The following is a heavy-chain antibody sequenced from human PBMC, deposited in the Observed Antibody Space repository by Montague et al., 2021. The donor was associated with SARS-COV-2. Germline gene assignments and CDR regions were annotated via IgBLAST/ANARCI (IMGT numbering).Heavy chain of an antibody. V-gene: IGHV4-34*01. CDR3: ARGPHSSSWHYYYYYGMDV. CDR2: INHSGST. Sequence: SETLSLTCAVYGGSFSGYYWSWIRQPPGKGLEWIGEINHSGSTNYNLSLKSRVTISVDTSKNQFSLKLSSVTAADTAVYYCARGPHSSSWHYYYYYGMDVWGQGTTVTVSS. CDR1: GGSFSGYY. J-gene: IGHJ6*02. D-gene: IGHD6-13*01.